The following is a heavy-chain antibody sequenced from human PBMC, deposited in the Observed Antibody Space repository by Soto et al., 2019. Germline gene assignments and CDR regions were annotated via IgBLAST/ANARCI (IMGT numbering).Heavy chain of an antibody. J-gene: IGHJ3*01. Sequence: EVQLVESGGGLGQPGGSLRLSCESSGCIFTTHWMRWFRQAPMKGREWVANINRDGDAQYYVGSVRGRFTVSRDNTSNSLYLQMNSVRVKDTAMYHCAREGVGHLDREFEVWGQGRMVIVSS. CDR2: INRDGDAQ. CDR3: AREGVGHLDREFEV. V-gene: IGHV3-7*01. D-gene: IGHD1-26*01. CDR1: GCIFTTHW.